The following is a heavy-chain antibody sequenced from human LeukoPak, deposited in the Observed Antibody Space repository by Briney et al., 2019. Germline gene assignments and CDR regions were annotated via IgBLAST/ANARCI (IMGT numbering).Heavy chain of an antibody. D-gene: IGHD1-26*01. V-gene: IGHV1-2*02. Sequence: ASVKVSCKASGGTFSSYAISWVRQAPGQGLEWMGYIYPNSGATKYAQKFQGRVTMTRDTSISTAYMELSSLRSEDTAVYYCARDIGSSYNWFDPWGQGTLVTVSS. J-gene: IGHJ5*02. CDR2: IYPNSGAT. CDR3: ARDIGSSYNWFDP. CDR1: GGTFSSYA.